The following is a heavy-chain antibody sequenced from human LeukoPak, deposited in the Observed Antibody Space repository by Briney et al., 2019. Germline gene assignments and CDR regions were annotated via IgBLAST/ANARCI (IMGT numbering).Heavy chain of an antibody. V-gene: IGHV3-48*01. D-gene: IGHD4/OR15-4a*01. Sequence: GGSLRPSCAASGFTFSSYSMNWVRQAPGKGLEWVSYISSSSSTIYYADSVKGRFTISRDNAKNSLYLQMNSLRAEDTAVYYCARDKGAYYYYYMDVWGKGTTVTVSS. CDR2: ISSSSSTI. CDR1: GFTFSSYS. J-gene: IGHJ6*03. CDR3: ARDKGAYYYYYMDV.